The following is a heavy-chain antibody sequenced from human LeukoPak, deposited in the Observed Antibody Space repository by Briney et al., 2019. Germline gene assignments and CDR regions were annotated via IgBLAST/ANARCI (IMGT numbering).Heavy chain of an antibody. CDR1: GFTFDDYA. CDR3: AKASGGLLYCSSTSCYLDY. J-gene: IGHJ4*02. Sequence: PGRSLRLSCAASGFTFDDYAMHWVRQAPGKGLEWVSGISWNSGSIGYADSVKGRFTISRDNAKNSLYLQMNSLRAEDMALYYCAKASGGLLYCSSTSCYLDYWGQGTLVTVSS. CDR2: ISWNSGSI. V-gene: IGHV3-9*03. D-gene: IGHD2-2*01.